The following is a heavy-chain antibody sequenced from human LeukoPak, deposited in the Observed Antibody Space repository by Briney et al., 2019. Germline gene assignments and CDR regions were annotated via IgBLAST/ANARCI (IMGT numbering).Heavy chain of an antibody. V-gene: IGHV3-23*01. CDR1: GFTISRYD. D-gene: IGHD3-10*02. CDR2: ISGSGGST. CDR3: AELGITMIGGA. Sequence: GGSLRLSCAASGFTISRYDMSWVRQTPGKGLEWVSAISGSGGSTYYADSVKGRFTISRDNAKNSLYLQMNSLRAEDTAVYYCAELGITMIGGAWGKGTTVTISS. J-gene: IGHJ6*04.